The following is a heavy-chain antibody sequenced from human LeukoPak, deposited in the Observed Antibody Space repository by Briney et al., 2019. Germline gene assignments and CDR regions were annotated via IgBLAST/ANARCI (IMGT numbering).Heavy chain of an antibody. J-gene: IGHJ4*02. Sequence: GGSLRLSCVASGFTFSSYAMHWVRQAPGKGLEWVAVISYDGSSKYYTDSVKGRFTISRDNSKNTLYLQMNSQRAEDTAVYYCARDKWGELLDYWGQGTLVTVSS. CDR1: GFTFSSYA. CDR3: ARDKWGELLDY. V-gene: IGHV3-30-3*01. D-gene: IGHD1-7*01. CDR2: ISYDGSSK.